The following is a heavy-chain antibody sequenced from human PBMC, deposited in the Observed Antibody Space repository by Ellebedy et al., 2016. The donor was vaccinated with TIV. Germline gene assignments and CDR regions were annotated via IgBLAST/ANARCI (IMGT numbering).Heavy chain of an antibody. CDR2: INPSGDGT. CDR1: GYTFTSYY. J-gene: IGHJ5*02. V-gene: IGHV1-46*01. D-gene: IGHD5-24*01. CDR3: ARPGDGYYFYWFDP. Sequence: ASVKVSCKASGYTFTSYYIHWVRQAPGQGLEWMGVINPSGDGTSYAQKFQGRVTMTSDTTTRTVYMELSSLRSEDTAVYYCARPGDGYYFYWFDPWGQGTLVTVSS.